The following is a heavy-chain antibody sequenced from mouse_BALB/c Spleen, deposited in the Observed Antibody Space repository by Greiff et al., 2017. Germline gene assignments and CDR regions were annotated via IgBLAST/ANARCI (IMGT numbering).Heavy chain of an antibody. Sequence: DVKLVESGAELVKPGASVKLSCTASGFNIKDTYMHWVKQRPEQGLEWIGRIDPANGNTKYDPKFQGKATITADTSSNTAYLQLSSLTSEDTAVYYCASILLRYWYFDVWGAGTTVTVSS. CDR3: ASILLRYWYFDV. J-gene: IGHJ1*01. CDR1: GFNIKDTY. V-gene: IGHV14-3*02. CDR2: IDPANGNT. D-gene: IGHD1-1*01.